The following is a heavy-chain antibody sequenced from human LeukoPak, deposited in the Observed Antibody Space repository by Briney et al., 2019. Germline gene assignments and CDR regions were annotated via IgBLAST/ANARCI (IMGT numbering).Heavy chain of an antibody. J-gene: IGHJ5*02. V-gene: IGHV3-21*01. CDR2: ISSSSSYI. CDR1: GFTFSSYS. CDR3: ARGRQWLVPWFDP. D-gene: IGHD6-19*01. Sequence: PGGSLRLSCSAPGFTFSSYSMNWVRQAPGKGLEWGSSISSSSSYIYYADSVKGRFTISRDNAKNSLYLQMNSLRAEDTAVYYCARGRQWLVPWFDPWGQGTLVTVSS.